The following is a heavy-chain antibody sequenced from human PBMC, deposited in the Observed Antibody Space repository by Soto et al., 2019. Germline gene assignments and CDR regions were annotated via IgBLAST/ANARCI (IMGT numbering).Heavy chain of an antibody. CDR3: AAELGFGKLSVV. D-gene: IGHD3-10*01. Sequence: QVQVVQSGVEVRRPGSSVKVSCKASGDTFKNCVISWVRQAPGQGLEWVGGIIPLFGTTDFDQRFEGRLTITTDESTTTAYMELSRLRSEDTATYYCAAELGFGKLSVVWGQGTTVIVSS. CDR2: IIPLFGTT. V-gene: IGHV1-69*01. J-gene: IGHJ6*02. CDR1: GDTFKNCV.